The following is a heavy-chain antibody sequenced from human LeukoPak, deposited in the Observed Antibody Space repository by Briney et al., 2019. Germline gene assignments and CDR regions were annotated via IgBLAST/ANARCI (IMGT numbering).Heavy chain of an antibody. D-gene: IGHD2-15*01. CDR1: GFTFSSYA. CDR2: ISGSGGST. CDR3: AKGRMYCSGGSCYYSWFDP. V-gene: IGHV3-23*01. Sequence: GGSLRLSCAASGFTFSSYAMSWVRQAPGKGLEWVSAISGSGGSTYYADSVEGRFTISRDNSKNTLYLQMNSLRAEDTAVYYCAKGRMYCSGGSCYYSWFDPWGQGTLVTVSS. J-gene: IGHJ5*02.